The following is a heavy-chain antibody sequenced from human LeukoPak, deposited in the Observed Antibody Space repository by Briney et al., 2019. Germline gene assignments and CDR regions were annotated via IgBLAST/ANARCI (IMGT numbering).Heavy chain of an antibody. CDR1: GFTFSSYG. Sequence: PGGSLRLSCAASGFTFSSYGMHWVRQAPGKGLEWVAVIWYDGSNKYYADSVKGRFTISRDNSKNTLYLQMNSLRAEDTAVYYCARVYQYGDYDYYYGMDVWGQGTTVTVSS. V-gene: IGHV3-33*01. CDR2: IWYDGSNK. D-gene: IGHD4-17*01. CDR3: ARVYQYGDYDYYYGMDV. J-gene: IGHJ6*02.